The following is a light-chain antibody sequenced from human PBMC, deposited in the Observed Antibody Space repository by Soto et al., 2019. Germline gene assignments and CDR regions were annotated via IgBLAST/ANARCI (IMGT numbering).Light chain of an antibody. CDR3: QQVNSYPLT. V-gene: IGKV1-9*01. Sequence: IQLTQSPSSLSASVGDRVTITCRASQGLSSYLAWYQQKPGKAPKILIYAASTLQSGVPSRFSGSGSETDFTLTISSLQAEDFATYYCQQVNSYPLTFGGGTKVEI. J-gene: IGKJ4*01. CDR1: QGLSSY. CDR2: AAS.